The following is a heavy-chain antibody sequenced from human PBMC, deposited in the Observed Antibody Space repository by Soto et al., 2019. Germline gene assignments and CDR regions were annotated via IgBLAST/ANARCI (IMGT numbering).Heavy chain of an antibody. J-gene: IGHJ5*02. Sequence: SETLSLTCAVSGGSISSFYWSWIRQAPGKGLEWIGYIYYIGSTYYNPSLKSRVTISLDTSKNQFSLKLSSVTAADTAVYYCVRSVFPWGQGTLVTVSS. CDR2: IYYIGST. V-gene: IGHV4-59*01. CDR1: GGSISSFY. CDR3: VRSVFP.